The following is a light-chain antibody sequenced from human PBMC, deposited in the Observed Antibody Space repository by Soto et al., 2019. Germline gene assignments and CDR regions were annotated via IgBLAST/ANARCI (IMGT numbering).Light chain of an antibody. V-gene: IGKV3-11*01. CDR3: QQRSGWPT. J-gene: IGKJ1*01. CDR1: QTVSTF. CDR2: DAS. Sequence: EIVLTQSPDTLSLSPGERATLSCRASQTVSTFLAWYQQKPGQAPRLIVYDASKRAPGFPARFIGSGSGTDFTLTVSSLEPEDFALYYCQQRSGWPTFGQGTKVEI.